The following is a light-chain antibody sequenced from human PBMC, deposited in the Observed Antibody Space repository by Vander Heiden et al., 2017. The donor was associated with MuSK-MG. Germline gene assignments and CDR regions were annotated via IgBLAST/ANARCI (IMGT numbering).Light chain of an antibody. Sequence: SYVLTQPPPVSVAPGKTARITWGGNNIGSKSGHWYQQKPGQAPVLVIYYDSDRPSGIPERFSGSNSGNTATLTISRVEAGDEADYYCQVWDSSSDLGVFGTGTKVTVL. CDR2: YDS. CDR3: QVWDSSSDLGV. V-gene: IGLV3-21*04. CDR1: NIGSKS. J-gene: IGLJ1*01.